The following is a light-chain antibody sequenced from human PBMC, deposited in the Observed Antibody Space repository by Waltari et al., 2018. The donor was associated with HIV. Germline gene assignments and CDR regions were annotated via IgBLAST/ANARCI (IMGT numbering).Light chain of an antibody. Sequence: EIVLTQSPASLSLSPGERVTLSCRASQSVSSYFAWYQHKPGQAPRLLIYDASKRATGIPARFSGSGSGTDFTLTINSLEPEDFAVYYCQQRSDWPPAFGGGTKVEIK. CDR3: QQRSDWPPA. CDR1: QSVSSY. CDR2: DAS. J-gene: IGKJ4*01. V-gene: IGKV3-11*01.